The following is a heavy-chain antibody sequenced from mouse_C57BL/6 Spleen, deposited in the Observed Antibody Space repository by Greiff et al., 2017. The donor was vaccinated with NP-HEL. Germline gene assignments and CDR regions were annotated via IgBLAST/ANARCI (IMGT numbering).Heavy chain of an antibody. D-gene: IGHD2-5*01. V-gene: IGHV1-66*01. J-gene: IGHJ2*01. Sequence: QVQLKQSGPELVKPGASVKISCKASGYSFTSYYIHRVKQRPGQGLEWIGWIYPGSGNTKYNEKFKGKATLTADTSSSTAYMQLSSLTSEDSAVYYCARHGSNYVRYFDYWGQGTTLTVSS. CDR1: GYSFTSYY. CDR2: IYPGSGNT. CDR3: ARHGSNYVRYFDY.